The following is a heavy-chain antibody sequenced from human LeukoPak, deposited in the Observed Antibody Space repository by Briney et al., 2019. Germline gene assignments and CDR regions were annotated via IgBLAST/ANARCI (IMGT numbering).Heavy chain of an antibody. CDR1: GFTFSSYG. CDR2: IWYDGSNK. V-gene: IGHV3-33*01. CDR3: ARGPYYYDSSGYYFDY. J-gene: IGHJ4*02. D-gene: IGHD3-22*01. Sequence: PGGSLRLSCAASGFTFSSYGMHWVRQAPGKGLEWVAVIWYDGSNKYYADSVKGRFTISRDNSKNTLYLQMNSLRAEDTAVYYCARGPYYYDSSGYYFDYWGQGTLVTVSS.